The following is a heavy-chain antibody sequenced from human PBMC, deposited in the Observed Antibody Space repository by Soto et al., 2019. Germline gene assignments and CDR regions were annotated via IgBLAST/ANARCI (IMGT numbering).Heavy chain of an antibody. Sequence: SETLSLTCTVSGGSISSSSYYWGWIRQPPGKGLEWIGSIYYSGSTYYNPSLKSRVTISVDTSKNQFSLKLSSVTAADTAVYYCARQRSGRYYGSGSPNWFDPWGQGTLVTVSS. D-gene: IGHD3-10*01. CDR2: IYYSGST. CDR3: ARQRSGRYYGSGSPNWFDP. J-gene: IGHJ5*02. V-gene: IGHV4-39*01. CDR1: GGSISSSSYY.